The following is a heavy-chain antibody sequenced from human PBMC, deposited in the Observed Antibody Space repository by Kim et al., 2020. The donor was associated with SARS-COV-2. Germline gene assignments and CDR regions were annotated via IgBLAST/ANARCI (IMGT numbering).Heavy chain of an antibody. Sequence: GGSLRLSCAASGFTFSSYSMNWVRQAPGKGLEWVSSISSSSYIYYADSVKGRFTISRDNAKNSLYLQMNSLRAEDTAVYYCARRQVLLWFGELGGMDVWGQGTTVTVSS. CDR2: ISSSSYI. V-gene: IGHV3-21*01. D-gene: IGHD3-10*01. J-gene: IGHJ6*02. CDR3: ARRQVLLWFGELGGMDV. CDR1: GFTFSSYS.